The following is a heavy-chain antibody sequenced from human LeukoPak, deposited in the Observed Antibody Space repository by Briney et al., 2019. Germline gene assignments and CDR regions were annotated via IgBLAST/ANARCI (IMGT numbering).Heavy chain of an antibody. CDR3: ARIEKITMVRGVLDY. CDR2: INHSGST. D-gene: IGHD3-10*01. V-gene: IGHV4-34*01. Sequence: SETLSLTCAVYGVSFSGYYWSWIRQPPGKGLEWIGEINHSGSTNYNPSLKSRVTISVDTSKNQFSLKLSSVTAADTAVYYCARIEKITMVRGVLDYWGQGTLVTVSS. CDR1: GVSFSGYY. J-gene: IGHJ4*02.